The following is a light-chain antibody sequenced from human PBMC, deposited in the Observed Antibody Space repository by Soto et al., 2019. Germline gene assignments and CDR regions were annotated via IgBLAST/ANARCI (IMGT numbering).Light chain of an antibody. CDR2: DAS. Sequence: EIVLTQSPGTLSLYPGERATLSCRAGQSVSSNFLAWYQQKPGQAPRLLIYDASNRATGIPARFSGSGSGTDFTLTISSLEPEDFAVYYCQQRSNWPITFGQGTRLEIK. J-gene: IGKJ5*01. CDR3: QQRSNWPIT. CDR1: QSVSSNF. V-gene: IGKV3D-20*02.